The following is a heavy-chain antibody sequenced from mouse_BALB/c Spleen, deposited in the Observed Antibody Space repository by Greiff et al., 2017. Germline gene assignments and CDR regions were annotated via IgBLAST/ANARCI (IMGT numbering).Heavy chain of an antibody. CDR1: GYSFTSYW. V-gene: IGHV1-61*01. J-gene: IGHJ4*01. D-gene: IGHD4-1*01. CDR2: IDPSDSAT. Sequence: QVQLQQPGAELVRPGASVKLSCKASGYSFTSYWMNWVKQRPGQGLEWIGMIDPSDSATRLKQKFKDKATLTADKSSSTAYMQLSSPTSEDSAVYYCARGALTAWAMDYWGQGTSVTVSS. CDR3: ARGALTAWAMDY.